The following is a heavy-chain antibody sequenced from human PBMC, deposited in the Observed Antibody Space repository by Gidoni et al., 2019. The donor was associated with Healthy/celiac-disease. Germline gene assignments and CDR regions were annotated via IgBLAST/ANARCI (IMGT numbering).Heavy chain of an antibody. CDR3: AKDYGDYDGMDV. D-gene: IGHD4-17*01. J-gene: IGHJ6*02. Sequence: EVQLLESGGGWVQPGGSLRLPCAASGFPFSSYAMSWVRQATGKGLEWVSAISGSGGSTYYADSVKGRFTISRDNSKNALYLQMNSLRAEDTAVYYWAKDYGDYDGMDVWGQGTTVTVSS. V-gene: IGHV3-23*01. CDR1: GFPFSSYA. CDR2: ISGSGGST.